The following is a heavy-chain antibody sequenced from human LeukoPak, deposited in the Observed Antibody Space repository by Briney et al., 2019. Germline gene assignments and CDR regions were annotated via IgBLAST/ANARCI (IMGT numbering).Heavy chain of an antibody. CDR3: ARRGEIAARQITS. D-gene: IGHD6-6*01. J-gene: IGHJ4*02. CDR1: GFTFSSYS. CDR2: ISSSSSYI. Sequence: GGSLRLSCAASGFTFSSYSMNWVRQAPGKGLEWVASISSSSSYIYYADSVKGRFTISRDNAKNSLYLQMNSLRAEDTAVYYCARRGEIAARQITSWGQGTLVTVSS. V-gene: IGHV3-21*01.